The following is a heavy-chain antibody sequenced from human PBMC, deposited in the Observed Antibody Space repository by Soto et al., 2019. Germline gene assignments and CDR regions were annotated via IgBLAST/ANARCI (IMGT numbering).Heavy chain of an antibody. D-gene: IGHD6-13*01. CDR2: IVPIYRTA. CDR1: GGTFSSYR. V-gene: IGHV1-69*13. CDR3: ARDSGAKLSSS. J-gene: IGHJ4*02. Sequence: SVKVSCKASGGTFSSYRFNWVRQARGQGLEWLGGIVPIYRTADYAQKFQGRVTITADESTRTVYMELSSLKSQDTALYYCARDSGAKLSSSWGQGTLVTVPS.